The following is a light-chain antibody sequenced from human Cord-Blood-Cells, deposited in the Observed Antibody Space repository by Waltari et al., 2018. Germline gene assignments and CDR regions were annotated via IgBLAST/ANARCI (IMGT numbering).Light chain of an antibody. V-gene: IGKV3-11*01. Sequence: EIVLTQSPATLSLSPGERATLSCRASQSVSSYLAWYQQKPGQAPRLLLYDESNRATGIPARFSGSGSGTDFTLTISILDPDDFAVYYCQQRSNWPPLTFGQGTKVEIK. J-gene: IGKJ1*01. CDR1: QSVSSY. CDR2: DES. CDR3: QQRSNWPPLT.